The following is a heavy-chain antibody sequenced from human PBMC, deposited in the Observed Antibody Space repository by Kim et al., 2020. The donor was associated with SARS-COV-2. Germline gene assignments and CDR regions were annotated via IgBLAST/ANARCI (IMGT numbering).Heavy chain of an antibody. CDR3: ARVKWYYYDSSGYGIDY. CDR1: GGSISSSSYY. CDR2: IYYSGST. V-gene: IGHV4-39*07. Sequence: SETLSLTCTVSGGSISSSSYYWGWIRQPPGKGLEWIGSIYYSGSTYYNPSLKSRVTISVDTSKNQFSLKLSSVTAADTAVYYCARVKWYYYDSSGYGIDYWGQGTLVTVSS. D-gene: IGHD3-22*01. J-gene: IGHJ4*02.